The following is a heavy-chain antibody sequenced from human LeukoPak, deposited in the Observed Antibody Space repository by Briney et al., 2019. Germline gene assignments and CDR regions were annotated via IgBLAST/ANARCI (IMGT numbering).Heavy chain of an antibody. CDR1: GYTFTGYY. D-gene: IGHD3-10*01. J-gene: IGHJ4*02. CDR3: AREENYGSGSHLIPGFDY. CDR2: INPSGGST. Sequence: GASVKVSCKASGYTFTGYYMHWVRQAPGQGLEWMGIINPSGGSTSYAQKFQGRVTMTRDTSTSTVYMELSSLRSEDTAVYYCAREENYGSGSHLIPGFDYWGQGTLVTVSS. V-gene: IGHV1-46*01.